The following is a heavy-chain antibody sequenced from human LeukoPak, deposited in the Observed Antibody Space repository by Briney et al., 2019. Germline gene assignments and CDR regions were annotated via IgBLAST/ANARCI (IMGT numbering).Heavy chain of an antibody. CDR2: IYYSWST. V-gene: IGHV4-59*01. CDR1: GGSISSYY. CDR3: ARDQHNYDILTGYYSYYGMDV. Sequence: SETLSLTCTVSGGSISSYYWSWIRQPPGKGLEWIGYIYYSWSTNYNPSLKSRVAISVDTSKNQFSLKLSSVTAADTAVYYCARDQHNYDILTGYYSYYGMDVWGQGTTVTVSS. J-gene: IGHJ6*02. D-gene: IGHD3-9*01.